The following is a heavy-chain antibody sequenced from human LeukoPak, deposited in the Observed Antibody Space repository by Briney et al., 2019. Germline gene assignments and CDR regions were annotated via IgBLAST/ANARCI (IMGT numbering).Heavy chain of an antibody. D-gene: IGHD3-22*01. V-gene: IGHV4-34*01. CDR1: GGSISSYY. CDR2: INHSGST. Sequence: PSETLSLTCTVSGGSISSYYWSWIRQPPGKGLEWIGEINHSGSTNYNPSLKSRVTISVDTSKNQFSLKLSSVTAADTAVYYCARGERITMIVVVIRAAFDIWGQGTMVTVSS. CDR3: ARGERITMIVVVIRAAFDI. J-gene: IGHJ3*02.